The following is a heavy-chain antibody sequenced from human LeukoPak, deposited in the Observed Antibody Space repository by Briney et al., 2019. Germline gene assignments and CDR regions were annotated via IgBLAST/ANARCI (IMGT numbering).Heavy chain of an antibody. Sequence: SGGSLRLSCAASGFSFSIYGMNWVRQAPGKGLEWVSYISSSSSNINYADSVRGRFTISRDNAKNSLYLHMDSLRVEDMAVYYCARGGAARPDYWGQGTLVTVSS. V-gene: IGHV3-21*01. J-gene: IGHJ4*02. CDR1: GFSFSIYG. CDR2: ISSSSSNI. D-gene: IGHD6-6*01. CDR3: ARGGAARPDY.